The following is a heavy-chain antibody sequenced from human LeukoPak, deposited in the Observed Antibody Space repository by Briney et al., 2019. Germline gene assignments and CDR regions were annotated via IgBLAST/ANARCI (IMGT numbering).Heavy chain of an antibody. J-gene: IGHJ6*02. CDR2: IYSGGST. CDR3: ASLGSGSYYYYYGMDV. V-gene: IGHV3-53*01. Sequence: GGSLRLSCAASGFTVSSNYMSWIRQAPGKGLEWVSVIYSGGSTYYADSVKGRFTISRDNSKNTLYLQMNSLRAEDTAVYYCASLGSGSYYYYYGMDVWGQGTTVTVSS. CDR1: GFTVSSNY. D-gene: IGHD1-26*01.